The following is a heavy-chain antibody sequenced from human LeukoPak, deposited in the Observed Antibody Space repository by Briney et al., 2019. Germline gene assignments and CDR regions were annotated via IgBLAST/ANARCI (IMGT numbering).Heavy chain of an antibody. J-gene: IGHJ4*02. CDR3: ASLFGGGGKVDY. Sequence: GASVKVSCKASRYTFTGYYMHWVRQAPGQEREWMGWINPNSGGTNSAQKLQGRVTKTRDTSIRTAYMDLSKLRSEDTAVYYCASLFGGGGKVDYWGQGTLVTVSS. V-gene: IGHV1-2*02. D-gene: IGHD3-16*01. CDR2: INPNSGGT. CDR1: RYTFTGYY.